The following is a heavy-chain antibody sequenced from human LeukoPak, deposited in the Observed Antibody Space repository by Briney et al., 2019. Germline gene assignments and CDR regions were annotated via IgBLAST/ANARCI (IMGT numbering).Heavy chain of an antibody. D-gene: IGHD5-12*01. CDR2: INHSGST. CDR3: ARGRRWLGAFDI. J-gene: IGHJ3*02. CDR1: GGSFSGYY. V-gene: IGHV4-34*01. Sequence: SETLSLTCAVYGGSFSGYYWSWIHQPPGKGLEWIGEINHSGSTNYNPSLKSRVTISVDTSKNQFSLKLSSVTAADTAVYYCARGRRWLGAFDIWGQGTMVTVSS.